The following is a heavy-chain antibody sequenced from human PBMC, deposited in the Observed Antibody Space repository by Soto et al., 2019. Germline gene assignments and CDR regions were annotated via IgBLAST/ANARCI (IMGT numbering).Heavy chain of an antibody. CDR1: GGSFSGYY. J-gene: IGHJ5*02. CDR3: ARGRIGFDP. D-gene: IGHD2-15*01. CDR2: INHSGSA. Sequence: SETLSLTCAVYGGSFSGYYLSWIRQPPGKGLEWIGEINHSGSANYNPSLKNRVTLSVDPSKNQLSLKLTSVTAADTALYYCARGRIGFDPWGQGTLVTVSS. V-gene: IGHV4-34*01.